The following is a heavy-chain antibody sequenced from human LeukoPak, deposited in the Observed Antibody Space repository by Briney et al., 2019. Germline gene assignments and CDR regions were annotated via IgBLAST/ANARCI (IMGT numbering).Heavy chain of an antibody. CDR1: GGSISSSNW. CDR2: IYHSGST. D-gene: IGHD3-22*01. Sequence: SETLSLTCAVSGGSISSSNWWSWVRQPPGKGLEWIGEIYHSGSTNYNPSLKSRVTISVDKSKNQFSLKLSSVTAADTAVHYCAREAYYYDSSGYRDAFDIWGQGTMVTVSS. V-gene: IGHV4-4*02. J-gene: IGHJ3*02. CDR3: AREAYYYDSSGYRDAFDI.